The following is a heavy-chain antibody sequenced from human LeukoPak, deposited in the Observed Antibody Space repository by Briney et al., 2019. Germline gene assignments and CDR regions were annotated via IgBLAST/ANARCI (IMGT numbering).Heavy chain of an antibody. V-gene: IGHV1-18*01. CDR3: ARDLTHRRNYDSSGYQIVPAF. D-gene: IGHD3-22*01. CDR2: ISAYNGHT. Sequence: ASVTVSCKASGYTFTSYDINWVRQATGQGLEWVGWISAYNGHTNYVQKFQGRVIMTADTSTSTAYMELRSLRSDDTAVYYCARDLTHRRNYDSSGYQIVPAFWGQGTLVTVSS. J-gene: IGHJ4*02. CDR1: GYTFTSYD.